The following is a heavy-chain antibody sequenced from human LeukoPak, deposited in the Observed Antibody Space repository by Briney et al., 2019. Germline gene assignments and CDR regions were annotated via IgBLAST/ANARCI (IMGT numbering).Heavy chain of an antibody. J-gene: IGHJ4*02. CDR3: ARGSIMLSV. CDR2: ISRSGSTT. CDR1: GLTLTDYA. D-gene: IGHD2-21*01. V-gene: IGHV3-23*01. Sequence: GGSLRLPCAATGLTLTDYATSWVRQAQGKGLEWVSSISRSGSTTYYADSVKGRFTFSRDNSKNTLDLQMDSLRVEDTARYYCARGSIMLSVGGQGTLVTVTS.